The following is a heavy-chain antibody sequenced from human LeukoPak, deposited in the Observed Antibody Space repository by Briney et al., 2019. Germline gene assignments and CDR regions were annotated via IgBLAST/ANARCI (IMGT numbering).Heavy chain of an antibody. D-gene: IGHD5-18*01. J-gene: IGHJ2*01. Sequence: GFLRLSCAASGFTFSNYAIHWVRQAPGKGLEWVAVISYDGSNKYYADSVKGRFTISRDNSKNALYLQMNSLRAEDTAVYYCARARVDIAMFTWLTWYFDLWGRGTLVTASS. V-gene: IGHV3-30-3*01. CDR3: ARARVDIAMFTWLTWYFDL. CDR2: ISYDGSNK. CDR1: GFTFSNYA.